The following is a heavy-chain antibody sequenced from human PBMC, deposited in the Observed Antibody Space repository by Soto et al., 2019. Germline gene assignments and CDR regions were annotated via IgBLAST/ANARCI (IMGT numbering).Heavy chain of an antibody. Sequence: GASLKGSCKAAGYILTAYFMRWVRQAPGQGLEWVGWINPNNAATHYGLSFQGRVTMTRDTSISTAYMELSSLSSDDTAVYYCASPDPGAGFDPWGQGTLVTVSS. CDR2: INPNNAAT. CDR1: GYILTAYF. V-gene: IGHV1-2*02. J-gene: IGHJ5*02. CDR3: ASPDPGAGFDP.